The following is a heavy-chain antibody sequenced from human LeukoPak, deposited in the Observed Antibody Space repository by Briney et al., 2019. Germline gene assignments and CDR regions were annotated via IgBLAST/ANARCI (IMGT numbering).Heavy chain of an antibody. Sequence: ASVKVSCKASGYTFTSDYMHWVRQAPGQGLEWMGIINPSGGSTSYAQKFQGRVTMTRDTSTSTVYMELSSLRSEDTAVYYCARARYSSSWPLPHAEYFQHWGQGTLVTVSS. CDR3: ARARYSSSWPLPHAEYFQH. CDR2: INPSGGST. J-gene: IGHJ1*01. V-gene: IGHV1-46*01. D-gene: IGHD6-13*01. CDR1: GYTFTSDY.